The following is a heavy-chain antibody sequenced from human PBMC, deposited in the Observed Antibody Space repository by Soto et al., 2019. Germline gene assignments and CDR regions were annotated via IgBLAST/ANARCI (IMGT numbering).Heavy chain of an antibody. Sequence: QVQLVESGGGVVQPGTSLRLSCAASGFTFRSHGMHWVRQVPGKGLEWVAVIWYDGSNKYYADSVKGRFTISRDNSKNTLYLQMNSLRAEDTAVYYCARSPEGEWLNWFDPWGQGTLVTVSS. D-gene: IGHD3-16*01. CDR1: GFTFRSHG. V-gene: IGHV3-33*08. CDR2: IWYDGSNK. CDR3: ARSPEGEWLNWFDP. J-gene: IGHJ5*02.